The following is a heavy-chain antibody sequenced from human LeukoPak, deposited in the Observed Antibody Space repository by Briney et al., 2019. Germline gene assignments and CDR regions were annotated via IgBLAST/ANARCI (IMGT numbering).Heavy chain of an antibody. CDR2: IYYSGNT. CDR1: GGSISSSSYY. Sequence: PSETLSLTCTVSGGSISSSSYYWGWIRQPPWKGLEWIGSIYYSGNTYYNASLKSQVSISIDTSKNQFSLRLTSVTAADTAVYYCARQTGSGLFILPGGQGTLVTVSS. V-gene: IGHV4-39*01. D-gene: IGHD3/OR15-3a*01. J-gene: IGHJ4*02. CDR3: ARQTGSGLFILP.